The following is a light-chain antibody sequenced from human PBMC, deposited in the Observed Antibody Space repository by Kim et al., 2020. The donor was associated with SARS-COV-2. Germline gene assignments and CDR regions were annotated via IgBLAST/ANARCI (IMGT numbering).Light chain of an antibody. CDR2: AAS. V-gene: IGKV1-39*01. CDR3: QQSYSTPYT. J-gene: IGKJ2*01. Sequence: SASVGDKVTITCRASQSISSYLDWYQQKPGKAAKLLIYAASSLQSGVQSRFSGSGSGTDFTHNISSLQPEDVATYYCQQSYSTPYTFGQGTKLEI. CDR1: QSISSY.